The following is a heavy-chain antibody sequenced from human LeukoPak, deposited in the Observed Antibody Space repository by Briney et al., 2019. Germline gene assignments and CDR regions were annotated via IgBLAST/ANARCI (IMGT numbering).Heavy chain of an antibody. V-gene: IGHV3-64D*06. J-gene: IGHJ4*02. CDR1: GFTFTNYP. CDR3: VKDRRVAVTGPFDY. D-gene: IGHD6-19*01. CDR2: VNSNGGST. Sequence: GGSLRLSCSASGFTFTNYPFHWARQAPGKGLEYVSGVNSNGGSTYYADSVKGRLTISRDNSENTLYLQMSSLRGEDTAVYYCVKDRRVAVTGPFDYWGQGTLVTVSS.